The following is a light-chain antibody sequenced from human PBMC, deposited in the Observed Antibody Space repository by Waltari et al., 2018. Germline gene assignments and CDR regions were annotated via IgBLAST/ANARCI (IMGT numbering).Light chain of an antibody. CDR1: SPNIGNNF. J-gene: IGLJ3*02. V-gene: IGLV1-47*01. CDR3: ATWDDSLRGWV. CDR2: RNN. Sequence: QSVVTQPPSASGTPGQRVTISCSGSSPNIGNNFVYWYQQSPGTAPKLLIYRNNQRPSGVPDRCSGSKSGTSASLAISGLRSEDESDYYCATWDDSLRGWVFGGGTKLTVL.